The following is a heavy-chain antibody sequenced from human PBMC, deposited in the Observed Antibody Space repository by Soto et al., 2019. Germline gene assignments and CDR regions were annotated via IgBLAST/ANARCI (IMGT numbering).Heavy chain of an antibody. J-gene: IGHJ4*02. Sequence: EVQLVESGGGLVQPGGSLRLSCAASGFTVSSNYMSWVRQAPGKGLEWVSVIYSGGSTYYADSVKGRFTSSRHHSKNTLYLQMHSLYAEDTAVYYCARRGTADYGGYFDYWGQGNLVTVSS. CDR1: GFTVSSNY. V-gene: IGHV3-53*04. CDR3: ARRGTADYGGYFDY. D-gene: IGHD4-17*01. CDR2: IYSGGST.